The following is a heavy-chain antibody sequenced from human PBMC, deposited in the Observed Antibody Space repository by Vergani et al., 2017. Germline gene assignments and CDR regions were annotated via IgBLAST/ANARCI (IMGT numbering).Heavy chain of an antibody. CDR3: ARGRRGGVVRGVMDYGMDV. J-gene: IGHJ6*02. CDR1: GDSVSSNSAA. V-gene: IGHV6-1*01. D-gene: IGHD3-10*01. CDR2: TYYRSKWYN. Sequence: QVQLQQSGPGLVKPSQTLLLTCAISGDSVSSNSAAWNWIRQSPSRGLEWLGRTYYRSKWYNDYAVSVISRITINPDTSKNQFSLQLNSVTPEDTAVYYCARGRRGGVVRGVMDYGMDVWGQGTTVTVSS.